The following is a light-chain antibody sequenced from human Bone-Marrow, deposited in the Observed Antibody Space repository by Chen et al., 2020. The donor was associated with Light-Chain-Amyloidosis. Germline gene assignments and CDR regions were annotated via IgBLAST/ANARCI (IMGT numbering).Light chain of an antibody. J-gene: IGKJ1*01. CDR2: WAS. CDR3: HQYCSTPRT. CDR1: QSVLHSPNNKNY. V-gene: IGKV4-1*01. Sequence: DIVMTQSPASLAVSLGERATTNCKSSQSVLHSPNNKNYLAWYQQKPGQPPKLLIYWASTRESAVPYRCSGSGSGTDFTPTSSSLQAEDVGVYYCHQYCSTPRTFSQGTKVEIK.